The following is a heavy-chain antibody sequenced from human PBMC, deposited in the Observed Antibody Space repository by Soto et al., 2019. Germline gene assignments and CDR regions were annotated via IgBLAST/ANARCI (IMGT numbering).Heavy chain of an antibody. Sequence: ASVKVSCKASGYTFTSYAMHWVRQAPGQRLEWMGWINAGNGNTKYSQKFQGRVTITRDTSASTAYMELSSLRSEDTAVYYCARDLPNWNGHYFDYWGQGTLVTVSS. CDR2: INAGNGNT. J-gene: IGHJ4*02. CDR1: GYTFTSYA. V-gene: IGHV1-3*01. D-gene: IGHD1-1*01. CDR3: ARDLPNWNGHYFDY.